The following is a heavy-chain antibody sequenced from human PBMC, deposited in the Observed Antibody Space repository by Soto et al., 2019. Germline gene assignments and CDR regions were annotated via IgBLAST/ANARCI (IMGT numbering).Heavy chain of an antibody. V-gene: IGHV3-48*02. Sequence: LRLSCEASDYTFPTYSMNWVRQAPGQGLEWVAYISYDSETTSYADSVKGRFTISRDDAKNSLFLQMDNLRDEDSAVYFCARLYYDYVWGQGTTVTVSS. CDR3: ARLYYDYV. CDR2: ISYDSETT. CDR1: DYTFPTYS. J-gene: IGHJ6*02. D-gene: IGHD3-16*01.